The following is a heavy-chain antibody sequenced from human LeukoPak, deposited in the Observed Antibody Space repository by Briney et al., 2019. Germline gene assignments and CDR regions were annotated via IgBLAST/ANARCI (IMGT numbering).Heavy chain of an antibody. D-gene: IGHD2-2*01. V-gene: IGHV3-30*02. CDR1: GFTFSSYG. CDR3: AKVVVPAARARGGDWFDP. CDR2: IRYDGSNK. Sequence: EGSLRLSCAASGFTFSSYGMHWVRQAPGKGLEWVAFIRYDGSNKYYADSVKGRFTISRDNSKNTLYLQMNSLRAEDTAVYYCAKVVVPAARARGGDWFDPWGQGTLVTVSS. J-gene: IGHJ5*02.